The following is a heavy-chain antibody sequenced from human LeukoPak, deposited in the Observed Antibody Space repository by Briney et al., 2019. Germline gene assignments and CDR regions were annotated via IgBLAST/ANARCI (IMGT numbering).Heavy chain of an antibody. V-gene: IGHV1-8*01. D-gene: IGHD3-10*01. CDR2: MNPNSGNT. CDR1: GYTFTSYD. Sequence: ASVKVSCKASGYTFTSYDINWVRQATGHGLEWMGWMNPNSGNTGYAQKFQGRVTMTRNTSISTAYMELSSLRSEDTAVYYCARAGWRYGSGSYYVAYWGQGTLVTVSS. J-gene: IGHJ4*02. CDR3: ARAGWRYGSGSYYVAY.